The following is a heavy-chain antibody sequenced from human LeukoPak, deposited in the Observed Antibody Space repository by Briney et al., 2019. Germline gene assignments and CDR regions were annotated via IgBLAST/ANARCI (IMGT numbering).Heavy chain of an antibody. CDR1: ADSISNHY. CDR2: THSTAET. V-gene: IGHV4-59*08. CDR3: ARHAISTTFGVNSYHMDV. D-gene: IGHD3-3*01. J-gene: IGHJ6*03. Sequence: SETLSLTCTVSADSISNHYWSWIRQPPGQGLEWVAYTHSTAETNYNPSLKSRVIISTDTSKNQISLKMRPVTAADTAIYYCARHAISTTFGVNSYHMDVRGKGTTVTVSS.